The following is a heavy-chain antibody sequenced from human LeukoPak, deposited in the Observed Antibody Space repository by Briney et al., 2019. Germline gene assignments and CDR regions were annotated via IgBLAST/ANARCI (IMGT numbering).Heavy chain of an antibody. CDR1: GFTFSGYA. Sequence: GGSLRLSCAASGFTFSGYAMSWVHQTPGKGLEWVSAISGGGGSTYYADSVKGRFTLSRDNSKNTLFLLMNSLRAEDTAVYYCAKDGGLAVVYVVDFYYMDVWGKGTTVTVSS. D-gene: IGHD6-19*01. CDR2: ISGGGGST. CDR3: AKDGGLAVVYVVDFYYMDV. V-gene: IGHV3-23*01. J-gene: IGHJ6*03.